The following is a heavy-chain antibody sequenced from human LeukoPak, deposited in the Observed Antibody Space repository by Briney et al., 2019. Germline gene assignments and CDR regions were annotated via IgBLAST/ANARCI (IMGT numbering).Heavy chain of an antibody. CDR1: VGSISSGYYY. CDR2: IYYTGSI. Sequence: SQTLSLTCIVSVGSISSGYYYWSWIRQSPGKGLEWIGYIYYTGSISYNPSLKSRLTISVDTSKNQFSLKLSSVTAADTAVYYCARGPNYVWGSYRYFDYWGQGTLVTVSS. CDR3: ARGPNYVWGSYRYFDY. J-gene: IGHJ4*02. D-gene: IGHD3-16*02. V-gene: IGHV4-30-4*01.